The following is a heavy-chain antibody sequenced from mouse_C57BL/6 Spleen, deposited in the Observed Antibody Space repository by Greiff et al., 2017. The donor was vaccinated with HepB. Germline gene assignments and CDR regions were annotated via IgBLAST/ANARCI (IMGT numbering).Heavy chain of an antibody. D-gene: IGHD1-1*02. Sequence: VQLQQSGAELVRPGASVTLSCKASGYTFTDYEMHWVKQTPVHGLEWIGAIDPETGGTAYNQKFKGKAILTADKSSSTAYMELRSLTSEDSAVYYGTRRYGKKDWYFDVWGTGTTVTVSS. V-gene: IGHV1-15*01. CDR3: TRRYGKKDWYFDV. J-gene: IGHJ1*03. CDR1: GYTFTDYE. CDR2: IDPETGGT.